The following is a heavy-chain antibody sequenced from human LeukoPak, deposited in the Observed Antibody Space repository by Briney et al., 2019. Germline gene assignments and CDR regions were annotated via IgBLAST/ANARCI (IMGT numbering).Heavy chain of an antibody. D-gene: IGHD2-2*02. CDR1: VFTFSVYA. CDR2: NSGSSSHT. V-gene: IGHV3-23*01. CDR3: AKEHDYTNAAPEWGFDS. J-gene: IGHJ4*02. Sequence: GGSLRLSCAASVFTFSVYAMSWVRHAPGKGLEWVSGNSGSSSHTKDADFVRGRFTIYRDNSRNTLFLQLNSLTAEDTAVYYCAKEHDYTNAAPEWGFDSWGQGSLVIVSS.